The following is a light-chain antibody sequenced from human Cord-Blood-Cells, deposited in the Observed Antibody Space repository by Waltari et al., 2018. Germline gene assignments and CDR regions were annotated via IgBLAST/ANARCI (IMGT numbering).Light chain of an antibody. J-gene: IGLJ3*02. Sequence: QSALTQPASVSGSPGQSITISCTGTSSDVGGYNYVSWYQQHPGKAPKLMIYDVSNRPSGVSNRCSGSKAGNTASRTISGLQAEDEADYYCSSYTSSSTWVFGGGTKLTVL. CDR1: SSDVGGYNY. CDR3: SSYTSSSTWV. CDR2: DVS. V-gene: IGLV2-14*01.